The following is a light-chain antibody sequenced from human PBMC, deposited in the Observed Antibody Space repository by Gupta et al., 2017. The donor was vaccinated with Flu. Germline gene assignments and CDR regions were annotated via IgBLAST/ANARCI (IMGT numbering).Light chain of an antibody. CDR3: QAWDSSNDYV. CDR1: NSGSKN. CDR2: KGS. Sequence: SSALPQPLSVSVALGKTARITCGGKNSGSKNVHWYQQKPGQAPVLVIYKGSNRPAGIPGRFSASKSGNSATLTIRRAQAGDAADYYCQAWDSSNDYVFGSGTKLTVL. V-gene: IGLV3-9*01. J-gene: IGLJ1*01.